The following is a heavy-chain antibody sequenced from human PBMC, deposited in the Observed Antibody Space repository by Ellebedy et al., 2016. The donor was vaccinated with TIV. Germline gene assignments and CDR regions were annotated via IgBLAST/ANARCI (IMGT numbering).Heavy chain of an antibody. CDR2: LNLSGNT. V-gene: IGHV4-34*01. CDR1: AGSPSGYY. Sequence: SETLSLTCAAYAGSPSGYYWSRVRQSPGKGLEWIGALNLSGNTNYNPSLTSRATITVDTSKNRFSLRLSSVTAADTAVYYCAEGRSGWYYFDHWGQGTLVTVSS. D-gene: IGHD6-19*01. CDR3: AEGRSGWYYFDH. J-gene: IGHJ4*02.